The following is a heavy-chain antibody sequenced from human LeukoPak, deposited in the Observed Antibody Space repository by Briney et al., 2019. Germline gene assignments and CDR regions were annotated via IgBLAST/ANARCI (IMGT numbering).Heavy chain of an antibody. D-gene: IGHD6-13*01. CDR3: VLEAAAGVILAFDI. CDR2: INHSGST. J-gene: IGHJ3*02. CDR1: GGSFSGYY. V-gene: IGHV4-34*01. Sequence: SETLSLTCAVYGGSFSGYYWSWIRQPPGKGLEWIGEINHSGSTNYNPSLKSRVTISVDTSKNQFSLKLSSVTAADTAVYYCVLEAAAGVILAFDIWGQGTMVTVSS.